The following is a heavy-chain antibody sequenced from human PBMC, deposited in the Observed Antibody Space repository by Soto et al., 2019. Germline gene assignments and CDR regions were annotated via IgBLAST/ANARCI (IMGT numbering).Heavy chain of an antibody. CDR2: ISGSGGST. J-gene: IGHJ3*01. CDR3: AKDKGGATDAFDL. CDR1: GFTFSSYA. D-gene: IGHD1-26*01. V-gene: IGHV3-23*01. Sequence: GGSLRLSCAASGFTFSSYAMSWVRQAPGKGLEWVSAISGSGGSTYYADSVKGRFTISRDNSKNTLYLQMNSLRAEDTAVYYGAKDKGGATDAFDLWGPGTMVTVSS.